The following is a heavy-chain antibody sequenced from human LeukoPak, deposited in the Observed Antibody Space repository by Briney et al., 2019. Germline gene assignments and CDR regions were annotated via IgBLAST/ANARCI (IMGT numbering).Heavy chain of an antibody. Sequence: SETLSLTCTVSGYSISYGYFWAWIRQPPGKGLEWIGSVYHSGSTHYTPSFKSRVTISLDTSKNHFSLKLTSVTAADTAVYYCASIAAGGPRGVPWGQGTLVTVSS. CDR2: VYHSGST. CDR1: GYSISYGYF. D-gene: IGHD6-13*01. J-gene: IGHJ5*02. CDR3: ASIAAGGPRGVP. V-gene: IGHV4-38-2*02.